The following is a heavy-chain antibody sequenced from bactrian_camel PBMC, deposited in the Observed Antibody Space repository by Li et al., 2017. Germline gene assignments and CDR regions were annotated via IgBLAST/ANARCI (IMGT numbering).Heavy chain of an antibody. CDR2: LDTITSRS. V-gene: IGHV3S63*01. Sequence: HVQLVESGGGSVQAGESLTLSCVVSGIYAGRGAYCMAWFRQAPGKEREAVASLDTITSRSRYVDSVKGRFTISQDNAKSTVYLQMTNLKPEDTAMYYCAAASYCQPFRFSDADFPFWGQGTQVTVS. CDR1: GIYAGRGAYC. CDR3: AAASYCQPFRFSDADFPF. J-gene: IGHJ4*01. D-gene: IGHD1*01.